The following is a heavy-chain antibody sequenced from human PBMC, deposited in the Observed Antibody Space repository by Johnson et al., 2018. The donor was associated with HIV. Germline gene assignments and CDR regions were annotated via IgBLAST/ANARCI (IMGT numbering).Heavy chain of an antibody. J-gene: IGHJ3*02. CDR1: GFIFDDYA. CDR3: ARVEGGSSSNAFDI. V-gene: IGHV3-9*01. D-gene: IGHD6-13*01. CDR2: ISWNSGII. Sequence: VQLVESGGGLVQPGMSLRLTCAASGFIFDDYAMYWVRQAPGKGLEWVSGISWNSGIIGYADSVKGRFTISRDNAKNSLYLQMNSLRGEDTAVYYCARVEGGSSSNAFDIWGQGTMVTVSS.